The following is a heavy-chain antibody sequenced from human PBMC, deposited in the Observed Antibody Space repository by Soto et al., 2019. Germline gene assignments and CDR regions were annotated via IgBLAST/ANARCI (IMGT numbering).Heavy chain of an antibody. CDR3: AGRYCTNGVCYTTYDYYIDV. V-gene: IGHV3-23*01. Sequence: EVQLLESGGGLVQPGGSLRLSCAASGFTFSTYAMSWVRQAPGKGLEWVSTITTSGGNTYYADSVQGRFTISRDNSKNTLYLQMKSLRAEDTAVYYCAGRYCTNGVCYTTYDYYIDVWGKGTTVTVSS. CDR2: ITTSGGNT. D-gene: IGHD2-8*01. CDR1: GFTFSTYA. J-gene: IGHJ6*03.